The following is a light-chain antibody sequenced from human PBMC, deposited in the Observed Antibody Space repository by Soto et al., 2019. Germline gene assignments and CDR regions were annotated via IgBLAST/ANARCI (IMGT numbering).Light chain of an antibody. CDR2: EVS. J-gene: IGLJ2*01. Sequence: QSALTQPPSASGSPGQSVTISCTGTSSDVGGYNYVSWYQQHPGKAPKLMIYEVSKRPSGVHDRFSGSKSGNTASLTVSGLQAEDEADYYCSSYAGSNNLYVVFGGGTKLTVL. CDR1: SSDVGGYNY. CDR3: SSYAGSNNLYVV. V-gene: IGLV2-8*01.